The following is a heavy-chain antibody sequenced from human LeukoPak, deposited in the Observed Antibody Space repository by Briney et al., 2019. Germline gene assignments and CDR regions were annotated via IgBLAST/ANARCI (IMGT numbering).Heavy chain of an antibody. V-gene: IGHV4-59*01. CDR3: ARGYRSGYYPG. CDR1: GGSISSYY. J-gene: IGHJ4*02. D-gene: IGHD3-22*01. CDR2: IYYSGST. Sequence: SETLSLTCTVSGGSISSYYWTWIRQPPGKGLEWIGYIYYSGSTNYNPSLKSRVTISVDTSKNQFSLKLSSVTAADTAVYYCARGYRSGYYPGWGQGTLVTVSS.